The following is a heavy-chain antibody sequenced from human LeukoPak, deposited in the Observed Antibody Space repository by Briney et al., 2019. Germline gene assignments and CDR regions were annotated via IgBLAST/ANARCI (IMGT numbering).Heavy chain of an antibody. Sequence: GGSLKLSCAASGVTFSSYSMNWVRQAPGKGLEWVSSISSSSSFIYYADSVKGRFTISRDNSENTLYFQMNSLRAEDTAVYYCVKSTRVTTAYYYYGMDVWGQGTTVSGSS. CDR1: GVTFSSYS. D-gene: IGHD4-17*01. CDR2: ISSSSSFI. CDR3: VKSTRVTTAYYYYGMDV. V-gene: IGHV3-21*01. J-gene: IGHJ6*02.